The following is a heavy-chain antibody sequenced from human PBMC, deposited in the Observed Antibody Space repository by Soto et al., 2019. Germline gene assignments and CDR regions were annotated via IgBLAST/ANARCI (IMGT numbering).Heavy chain of an antibody. J-gene: IGHJ6*02. CDR1: GFPLSTYG. CDR3: ARIRGYLYGLDV. CDR2: ITGTGGDT. Sequence: EVQLLESGGGLVQPGGSLRLSCAASGFPLSTYGMSWVRQAPGKGLEWVSSITGTGGDTYYADSVKGRFTSARDNSNNMLYLQMNSLRVEYTAVYYCARIRGYLYGLDVWGQGTTITVSS. V-gene: IGHV3-23*01.